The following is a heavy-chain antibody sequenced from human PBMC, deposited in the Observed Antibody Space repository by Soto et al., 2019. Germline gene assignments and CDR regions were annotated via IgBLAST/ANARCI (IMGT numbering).Heavy chain of an antibody. J-gene: IGHJ5*02. D-gene: IGHD1-26*01. Sequence: PGGSLRLSCAISGFSVSSNYLSWGRQAPGKGLEWVSVHYSGGSTYYADSVQGRSTISRDKSNNTLYLQMRRVRTEDTAVYFCARHRHPRGTVGATSPLDPWGQGTQVTVSA. V-gene: IGHV3-66*04. CDR2: HYSGGST. CDR1: GFSVSSNY. CDR3: ARHRHPRGTVGATSPLDP.